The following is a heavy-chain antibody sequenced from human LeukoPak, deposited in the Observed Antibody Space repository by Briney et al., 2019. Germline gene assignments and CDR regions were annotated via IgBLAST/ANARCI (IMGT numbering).Heavy chain of an antibody. J-gene: IGHJ4*02. CDR1: GFTFSDYW. CDR3: VRDNWRAYVDY. Sequence: GGSLRLPCAASGFTFSDYWMSWVRQAPGKRLEFVANIKQDGSEKNHADSVKGRFTISRDNARNSLYLQMNRLRADDTAVYYCVRDNWRAYVDYWGQGSLVTVSS. CDR2: IKQDGSEK. V-gene: IGHV3-7*05. D-gene: IGHD3-16*01.